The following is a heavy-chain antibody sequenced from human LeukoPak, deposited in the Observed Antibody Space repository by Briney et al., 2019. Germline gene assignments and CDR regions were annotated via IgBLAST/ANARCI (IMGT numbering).Heavy chain of an antibody. CDR1: GGTFSSYA. D-gene: IGHD6-13*01. CDR2: IIPIFGTA. V-gene: IGHV1-69*05. Sequence: SVKVSCKASGGTFSSYAISWVRQAPGQGLEWMGRIIPIFGTANYAQKFQGRVTITTDVSTSTAYMELSSLRSEDTAVYYCARGAAAAGTSEYFQHWGQGTLVTVSS. CDR3: ARGAAAAGTSEYFQH. J-gene: IGHJ1*01.